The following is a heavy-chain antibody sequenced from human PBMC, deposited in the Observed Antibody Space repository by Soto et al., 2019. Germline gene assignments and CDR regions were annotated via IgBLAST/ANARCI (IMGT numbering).Heavy chain of an antibody. D-gene: IGHD6-19*01. CDR2: IMPIFGGP. V-gene: IGHV1-69*13. Sequence: ASVKVSCKASGGIFSDFSFSWVRQAPGQGLEWMGGIMPIFGGPDYAQRFRGRVTITADEVTRTAFMELRGLTSEDTATYYCASSLRMAGIGNYYYGMDVWG. CDR3: ASSLRMAGIGNYYYGMDV. CDR1: GGIFSDFS. J-gene: IGHJ6*02.